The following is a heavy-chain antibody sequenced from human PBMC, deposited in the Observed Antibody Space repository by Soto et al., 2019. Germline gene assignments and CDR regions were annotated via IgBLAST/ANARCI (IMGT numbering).Heavy chain of an antibody. CDR1: GYTFTGYY. J-gene: IGHJ4*02. CDR3: ARGRSLNYDYAGGKFDH. Sequence: QVQLVQSGAEVQKPGASVKVSCKASGYTFTGYYIHWVRQAPGQGLEWLGWINPNSGGTNSAQKFQGRVAMTKDASINTAYMELRRLRSDDTAVYFCARGRSLNYDYAGGKFDHWGQGTMVTVSS. CDR2: INPNSGGT. D-gene: IGHD3-16*01. V-gene: IGHV1-2*02.